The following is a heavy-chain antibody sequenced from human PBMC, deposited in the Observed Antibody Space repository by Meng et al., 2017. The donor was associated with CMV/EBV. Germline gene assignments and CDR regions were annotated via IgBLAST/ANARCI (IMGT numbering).Heavy chain of an antibody. D-gene: IGHD2-15*01. V-gene: IGHV4-61*01. Sequence: GSLRLSYTVSGGSVSSGSYYWSWIRQPPGKGLEWIGYIYYSGSTNYNPSLKSRVTISVDTSKNQFSLKLSAVTAADTAVYYCARDVCSGGSCYSDRVRNWFDPWGQGTLVTVSS. J-gene: IGHJ5*02. CDR3: ARDVCSGGSCYSDRVRNWFDP. CDR2: IYYSGST. CDR1: GGSVSSGSYY.